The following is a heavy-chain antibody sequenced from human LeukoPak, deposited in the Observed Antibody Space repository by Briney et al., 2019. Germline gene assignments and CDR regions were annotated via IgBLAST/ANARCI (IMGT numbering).Heavy chain of an antibody. J-gene: IGHJ4*02. Sequence: SVKVSCKASGGTFSSYAISWVRQAPGQGLEWMGRIIPIFGTANYAQKFQGRVTITTDESTSTAYMELSSLRAEDTAVYYCAKVQSSHFDYWGQGTLVTVSS. CDR3: AKVQSSHFDY. CDR1: GGTFSSYA. D-gene: IGHD6-13*01. V-gene: IGHV1-69*05. CDR2: IIPIFGTA.